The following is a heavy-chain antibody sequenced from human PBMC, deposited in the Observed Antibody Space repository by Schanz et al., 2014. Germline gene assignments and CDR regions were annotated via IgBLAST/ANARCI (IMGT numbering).Heavy chain of an antibody. D-gene: IGHD2-21*01. J-gene: IGHJ5*02. Sequence: QVQLVESGGGVVQPGRSLRLSCAASGFTFSSYAMHWVRQAPGKGLEWVAVISYDGRNKYYADSVKGRFTISRDNSKNTLYLQMNSLRAEDTAVYYCARDLEGYDGGDGGFDPWGQGTLVNVSS. CDR1: GFTFSSYA. CDR3: ARDLEGYDGGDGGFDP. V-gene: IGHV3-30-3*01. CDR2: ISYDGRNK.